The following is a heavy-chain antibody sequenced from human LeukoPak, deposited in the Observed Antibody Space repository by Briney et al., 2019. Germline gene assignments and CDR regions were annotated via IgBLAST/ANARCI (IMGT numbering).Heavy chain of an antibody. Sequence: GGSLRLSCAASGFTFSSYAMSWVCQAPGKGLEWVSAISGSGGSTYYADSVKGRFTISRDNSKNTLYLQMNSLRAEDTAVYYCAKEALVTFGGVIVRPDYYFDYWGQGTLVTVSS. CDR2: ISGSGGST. J-gene: IGHJ4*02. V-gene: IGHV3-23*01. D-gene: IGHD3-16*02. CDR1: GFTFSSYA. CDR3: AKEALVTFGGVIVRPDYYFDY.